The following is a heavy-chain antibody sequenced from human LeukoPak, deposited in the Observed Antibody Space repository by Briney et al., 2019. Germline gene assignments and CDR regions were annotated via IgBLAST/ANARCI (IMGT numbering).Heavy chain of an antibody. Sequence: ASVKVSCKASGYTFTSYDINWVRQSTGQGLEWMGWMNPNSGNTGYAQKFQGRVTTTRNTSISTAYMELSSLRSEDTAVYYCARAFSLLIAGAFDPWGQGTLATVSS. J-gene: IGHJ5*02. CDR3: ARAFSLLIAGAFDP. CDR1: GYTFTSYD. CDR2: MNPNSGNT. D-gene: IGHD6-19*01. V-gene: IGHV1-8*01.